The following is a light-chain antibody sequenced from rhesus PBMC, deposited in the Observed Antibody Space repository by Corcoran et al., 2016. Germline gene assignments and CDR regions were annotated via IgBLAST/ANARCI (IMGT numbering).Light chain of an antibody. CDR2: SAY. Sequence: EIVMTQSPATLSLSPGETATLSCRASQNVGSYLAWYQQKPGQAPKLLVHSAYFRATGIPDRLRGSGSRTDVTLPINSLEPEDVGVYHCQQYNDLLWTFGRGTKVEIQ. CDR3: QQYNDLLWT. J-gene: IGKJ1*01. V-gene: IGKV3-40*01. CDR1: QNVGSY.